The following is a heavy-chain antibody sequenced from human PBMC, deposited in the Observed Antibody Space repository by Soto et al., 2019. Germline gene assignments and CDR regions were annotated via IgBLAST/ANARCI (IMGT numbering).Heavy chain of an antibody. Sequence: PGGSLRLSCAASGFTFSSYAMHWVRQAPGKGLEWVAVISYDGSNKYYADSVKGRFTISRDNSKNTLYLQMNSLRAEDTAVYYCARDPYYDFWSGYYYYYYGMDVWGQGTTVTVSS. CDR1: GFTFSSYA. V-gene: IGHV3-30-3*01. D-gene: IGHD3-3*01. CDR2: ISYDGSNK. CDR3: ARDPYYDFWSGYYYYYYGMDV. J-gene: IGHJ6*02.